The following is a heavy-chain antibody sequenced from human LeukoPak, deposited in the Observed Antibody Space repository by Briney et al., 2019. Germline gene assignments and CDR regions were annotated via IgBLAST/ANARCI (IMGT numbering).Heavy chain of an antibody. J-gene: IGHJ4*02. V-gene: IGHV1-46*01. Sequence: GASVKVSCKASGYTFTNYYIHWVRQAPGQGLEWMAIINCSTDDITYAQEFQGGVTLSRDTSTSTVYMELSSLRSEDTAVYYCVREVFSNFDYWGQGTLVTVSS. CDR2: INCSTDDI. D-gene: IGHD1-14*01. CDR3: VREVFSNFDY. CDR1: GYTFTNYY.